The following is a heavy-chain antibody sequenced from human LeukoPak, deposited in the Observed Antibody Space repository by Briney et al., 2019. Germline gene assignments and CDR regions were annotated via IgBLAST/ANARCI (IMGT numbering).Heavy chain of an antibody. CDR3: ARDPPGVRYGRPIFDF. V-gene: IGHV1-69*01. CDR2: IIPIFGTA. D-gene: IGHD2-8*01. CDR1: GGTFSSYA. J-gene: IGHJ4*02. Sequence: SVKVSCKASGGTFSSYAISWVRQAPGQGLEWMGGIIPIFGTANYAQKFQGRVTITADESTSTAYMELSSLRSEDTAVYYCARDPPGVRYGRPIFDFWGQGTLVTVSS.